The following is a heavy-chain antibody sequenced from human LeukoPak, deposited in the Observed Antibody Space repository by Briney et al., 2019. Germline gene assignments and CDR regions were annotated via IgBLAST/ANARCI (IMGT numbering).Heavy chain of an antibody. CDR2: ISSSGSTI. Sequence: GGSLRLSSAASGFTFSSYEMNWVRQAPGKGLEWVSYISSSGSTIYYADSVKGRFTISRDNAKNSLYLQMNSLRAEDTAVYYCASVAPEYYYGSGSYYDGRDYWGQGTLVTVSS. CDR1: GFTFSSYE. CDR3: ASVAPEYYYGSGSYYDGRDY. V-gene: IGHV3-48*03. J-gene: IGHJ4*02. D-gene: IGHD3-10*01.